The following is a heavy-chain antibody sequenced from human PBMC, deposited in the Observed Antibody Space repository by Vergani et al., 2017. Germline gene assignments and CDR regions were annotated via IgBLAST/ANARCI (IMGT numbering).Heavy chain of an antibody. CDR2: IYHSGST. V-gene: IGHV4-4*03. Sequence: QVQLQESGPGLVKPPGTLSLTCAVSGGSISGTNWWSWVRQSPGKGLEWIGEIYHSGSTNYNPSLKSRVTISVDKSKNQFSLKLSSVTAADTAVYYCAREDCSGGSCLRAFDIWGQGTMVTVSS. CDR1: GGSISGTNW. CDR3: AREDCSGGSCLRAFDI. D-gene: IGHD2-15*01. J-gene: IGHJ3*02.